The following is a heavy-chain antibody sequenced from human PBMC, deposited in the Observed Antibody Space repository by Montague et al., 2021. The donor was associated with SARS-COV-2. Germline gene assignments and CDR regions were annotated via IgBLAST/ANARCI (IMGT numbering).Heavy chain of an antibody. D-gene: IGHD3-9*01. CDR1: GFSFRNYG. CDR2: IWCDGRKK. J-gene: IGHJ6*02. Sequence: SLRLSCAASGFSFRNYGMNWVRQAPGKGLEWVVVIWCDGRKKYYADSVEGRFTVSRDNSKNTLYLEMNSLRAEDTGVYYCARDRLDSLSHGSGMDVWGQGTTVTVSS. V-gene: IGHV3-33*01. CDR3: ARDRLDSLSHGSGMDV.